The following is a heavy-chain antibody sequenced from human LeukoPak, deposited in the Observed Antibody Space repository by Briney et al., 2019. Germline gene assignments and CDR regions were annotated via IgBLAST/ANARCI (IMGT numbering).Heavy chain of an antibody. CDR2: ISSSSSTI. J-gene: IGHJ4*02. Sequence: PGGSLRLSCAASGFTFSSYSMNWVRQAPGKGLEWVSYISSSSSTIYYADSVKGRFTTSRDNAKNSLYLQMYSLRAEDTAVYYCARGGSYSSGWYWDYFDYWGQGTLVTVSS. CDR1: GFTFSSYS. D-gene: IGHD6-19*01. V-gene: IGHV3-48*01. CDR3: ARGGSYSSGWYWDYFDY.